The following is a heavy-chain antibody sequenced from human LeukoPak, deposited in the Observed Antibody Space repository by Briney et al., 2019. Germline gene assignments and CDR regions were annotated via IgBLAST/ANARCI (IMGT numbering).Heavy chain of an antibody. D-gene: IGHD2-21*01. CDR3: ARVDSDYYYGMDV. CDR1: GYTFTSYY. V-gene: IGHV1-46*01. J-gene: IGHJ6*02. CDR2: INPSGGST. Sequence: GASVKVSCKASGYTFTSYYMHWVRQAPGQGLECLGIINPSGGSTSYAQKFQGRVTMTRDTSTSTVYMELSSLRSEDTAVYYCARVDSDYYYGMDVWGQGTTVTVSS.